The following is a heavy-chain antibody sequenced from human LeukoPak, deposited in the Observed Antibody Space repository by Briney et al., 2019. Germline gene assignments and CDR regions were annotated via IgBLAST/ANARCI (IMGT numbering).Heavy chain of an antibody. D-gene: IGHD5-12*01. Sequence: GGSLRLSCAASGFTFSSYWMSWVRQAPGKGLEWVANIKQDGSEKYYVDSVKGRFTISRDNSKNTLYLQMNSLRAEDTAVYYCAKGNVDIVATILDYWGQGTLVTVSS. V-gene: IGHV3-7*01. CDR2: IKQDGSEK. CDR1: GFTFSSYW. CDR3: AKGNVDIVATILDY. J-gene: IGHJ4*02.